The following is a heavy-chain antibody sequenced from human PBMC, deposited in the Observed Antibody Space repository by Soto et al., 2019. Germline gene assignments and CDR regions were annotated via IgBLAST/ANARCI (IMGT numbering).Heavy chain of an antibody. CDR3: AXVDQDIVVVPAAHWFDP. V-gene: IGHV4-38-2*01. D-gene: IGHD2-2*01. CDR1: GYSISSGYY. CDR2: IYHSGST. J-gene: IGHJ5*02. Sequence: PSETLSLTCAVSGYSISSGYYWGWIRQPPGKGLEWIGSIYHSGSTYYNPSLKSRVTISVDTSKNQFSLKLSSVTATDTAVYYCAXVDQDIVVVPAAHWFDPWGQGTLVTVSS.